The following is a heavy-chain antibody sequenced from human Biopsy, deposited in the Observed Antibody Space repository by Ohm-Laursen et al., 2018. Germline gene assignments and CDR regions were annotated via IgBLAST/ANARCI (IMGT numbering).Heavy chain of an antibody. CDR3: ARGRTHLLPDHDWFDP. D-gene: IGHD1-14*01. Sequence: QRLSCAASGFSLRNFTINWVRQAPGKGLEWVSSISRSVSHILYAETLKGRFTSSRDNAKNSVYLQMNSLRVEDTGVYYCARGRTHLLPDHDWFDPWGQGTLVTVSS. V-gene: IGHV3-21*06. CDR2: ISRSVSHI. CDR1: GFSLRNFT. J-gene: IGHJ5*02.